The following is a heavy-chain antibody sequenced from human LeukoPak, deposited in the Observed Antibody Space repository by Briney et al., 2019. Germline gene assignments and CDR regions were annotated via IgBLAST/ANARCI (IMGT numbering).Heavy chain of an antibody. CDR3: AGDGAAGFDY. D-gene: IGHD6-13*01. J-gene: IGHJ4*02. V-gene: IGHV4-30-2*01. Sequence: NPSETLSLTCAVSGGSISSGGYSWSWIRQPPGKGLEWIGYIYHSGSTYYNPSLKSRVTISVDRSKNQFSLKLSSVTAADTAAYYCAGDGAAGFDYWGQGTLVTVSS. CDR2: IYHSGST. CDR1: GGSISSGGYS.